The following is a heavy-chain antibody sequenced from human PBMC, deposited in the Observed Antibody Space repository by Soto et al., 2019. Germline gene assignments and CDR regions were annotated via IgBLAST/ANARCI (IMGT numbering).Heavy chain of an antibody. J-gene: IGHJ4*02. Sequence: QVQLQESGPGLVKPSQTLSLTCTVSGGSISSGDYYWSWIRQPPGKGPEWIGYIYYSGSTYYNPSLKSRVTIAVDTSKNQFSLKLSSVTAADTAVYYCARVPTVTTSSYFDYWGQGTLVTVSS. CDR2: IYYSGST. CDR1: GGSISSGDYY. V-gene: IGHV4-30-4*01. CDR3: ARVPTVTTSSYFDY. D-gene: IGHD4-17*01.